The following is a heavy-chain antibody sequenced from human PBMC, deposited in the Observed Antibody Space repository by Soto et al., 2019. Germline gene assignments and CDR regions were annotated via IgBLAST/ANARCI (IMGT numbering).Heavy chain of an antibody. Sequence: QVQLQESGPGLVKPSGTLSLTCAVSGGCISSSHWWTWVRQSPGKGLEYIGEISHSGTSNSNPSLKRRVTLSVDKSKNHFSLTLTSVTAGDTAVYYCAGVVLTITRGAFDAWGQGTLVIVSS. D-gene: IGHD3-9*01. CDR1: GGCISSSHW. CDR3: AGVVLTITRGAFDA. J-gene: IGHJ3*01. V-gene: IGHV4-4*02. CDR2: ISHSGTS.